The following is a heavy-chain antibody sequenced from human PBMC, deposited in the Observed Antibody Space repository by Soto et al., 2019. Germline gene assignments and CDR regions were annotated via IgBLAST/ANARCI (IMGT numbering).Heavy chain of an antibody. J-gene: IGHJ4*02. Sequence: GGSLRLSCAASGFTFSTYWMSWVRQAPGKGLEWVANIKQDGSERYYVDSVKGRFTISRDNAKNSLYLQMNSLRAEDTAVYYCATDSGTSDYWGQGTLVTVSS. D-gene: IGHD1-1*01. CDR3: ATDSGTSDY. CDR1: GFTFSTYW. V-gene: IGHV3-7*01. CDR2: IKQDGSER.